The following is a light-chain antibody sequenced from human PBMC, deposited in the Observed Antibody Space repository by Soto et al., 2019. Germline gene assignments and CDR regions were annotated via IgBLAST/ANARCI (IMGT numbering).Light chain of an antibody. Sequence: EIVMTQSPATLSVSPGERATLSCRASQSVSSNLAWYQQKPGQAPRLLIYGAFNRATGIPARFSGSGSGTDFTLTISSLQPEDFATYYCQQLLSYPITFGQGTRLEIK. J-gene: IGKJ5*01. CDR2: GAF. CDR3: QQLLSYPIT. V-gene: IGKV3D-15*01. CDR1: QSVSSN.